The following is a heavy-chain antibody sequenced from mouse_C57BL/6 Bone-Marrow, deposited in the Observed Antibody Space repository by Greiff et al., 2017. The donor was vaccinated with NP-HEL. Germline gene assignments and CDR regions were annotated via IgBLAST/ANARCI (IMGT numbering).Heavy chain of an antibody. D-gene: IGHD2-5*01. CDR2: IDPSDIYT. Sequence: QVQLKQPGAELVMPGASVKLSCKASGYTFTSYWMHWVKQRPGQGLEWIGEIDPSDIYTNYNQKFKGKSTLTVDKSSSTAYMQLSSLTSEDSAVYYCASPPLDSNGALAYWGQGTLVTVSA. V-gene: IGHV1-69*01. J-gene: IGHJ3*01. CDR3: ASPPLDSNGALAY. CDR1: GYTFTSYW.